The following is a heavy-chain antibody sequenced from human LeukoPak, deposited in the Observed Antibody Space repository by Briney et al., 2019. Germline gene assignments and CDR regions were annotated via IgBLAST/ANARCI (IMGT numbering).Heavy chain of an antibody. CDR2: IKSKTDGGTT. CDR3: TTRTPVGLGKGPLIDY. CDR1: GFTFSSYA. Sequence: PGRSLRLSCAASGFTFSSYAMHWVRQAPGKGLEWVGRIKSKTDGGTTDYAAPVKGRFTISRDDSKNTLYLQMNSLKTEDTAVYYCTTRTPVGLGKGPLIDYWGQGTLVTVSS. V-gene: IGHV3-15*01. D-gene: IGHD7-27*01. J-gene: IGHJ4*02.